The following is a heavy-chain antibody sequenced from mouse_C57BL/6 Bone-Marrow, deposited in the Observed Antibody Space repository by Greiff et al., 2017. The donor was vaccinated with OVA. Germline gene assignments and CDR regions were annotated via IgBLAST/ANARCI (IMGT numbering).Heavy chain of an antibody. Sequence: QVQLKESGPELVKPGASVKISCKASGYAFSSSWMNWVKQRPGKGLEWIGRIYPGDGDTNYNGKFKGKATLTADKSSSTAYMQLSSLTSEDSALSFCARMGMYYYGSWCFAVWGKGTTVTVSA. V-gene: IGHV1-82*01. CDR2: IYPGDGDT. CDR1: GYAFSSSW. J-gene: IGHJ1*03. CDR3: ARMGMYYYGSWCFAV. D-gene: IGHD1-1*01.